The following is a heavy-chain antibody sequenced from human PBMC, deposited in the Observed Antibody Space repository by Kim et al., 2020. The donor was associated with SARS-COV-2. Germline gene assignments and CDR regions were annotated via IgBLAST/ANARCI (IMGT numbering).Heavy chain of an antibody. CDR1: GFTFSSYG. V-gene: IGHV3-33*05. Sequence: GGSLRLSCAASGFTFSSYGMHWVRQAPGKGLEWVAVISYDGSNKYYADSVKGRFTISRDNSKNTLYLQMNSLRAEDTAVYYCARGKITMVRGPHLDYGMDVWGQGTTVTVSS. J-gene: IGHJ6*02. CDR3: ARGKITMVRGPHLDYGMDV. CDR2: ISYDGSNK. D-gene: IGHD3-10*01.